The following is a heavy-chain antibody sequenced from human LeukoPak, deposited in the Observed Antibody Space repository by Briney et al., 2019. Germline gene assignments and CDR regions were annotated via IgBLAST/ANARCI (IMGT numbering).Heavy chain of an antibody. CDR1: GFTFSSYG. Sequence: GGSLRLSCAASGFTFSSYGMHWVRQAPGKGLEWVAVISYDESNKYYADSVKGRFTISRDNSKNTLYLQMNSLRAEDTAVYYCAKVQVGASPGSDYWGQGTLVTVSS. J-gene: IGHJ4*02. CDR3: AKVQVGASPGSDY. D-gene: IGHD1-26*01. CDR2: ISYDESNK. V-gene: IGHV3-30*18.